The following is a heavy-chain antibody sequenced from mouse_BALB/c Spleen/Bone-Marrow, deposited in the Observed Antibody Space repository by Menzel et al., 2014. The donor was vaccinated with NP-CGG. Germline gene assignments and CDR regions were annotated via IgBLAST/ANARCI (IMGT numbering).Heavy chain of an antibody. CDR3: ARPPYYGSSEWYFDV. D-gene: IGHD1-1*01. CDR2: ISSGGSYT. V-gene: IGHV5-9-1*01. J-gene: IGHJ1*01. CDR1: GFTFSSYA. Sequence: EVMLVESGWGLVKPGGSLKLSCAASGFTFSSYAMSWVRQTPEKRLEWVATISSGGSYTYYPDSVKGRFTISRDNAKNTLYLQMSSLRSEDTAMYYCARPPYYGSSEWYFDVWGAGTTVTVSS.